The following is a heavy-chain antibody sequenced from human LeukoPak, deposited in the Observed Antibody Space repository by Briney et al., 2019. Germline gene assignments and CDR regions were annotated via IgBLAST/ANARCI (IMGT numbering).Heavy chain of an antibody. CDR2: IYHSGST. CDR3: ARDGLLNAFDI. V-gene: IGHV4-30-2*01. CDR1: GGSISSGGYS. J-gene: IGHJ3*02. Sequence: QTLSLTCAVSGGSISSGGYSWSWIRQPPGKGLEWIGYIYHSGSTYYNPSLKSRVTISVDRSKNQFSLKLSSVTAADTAVYYCARDGLLNAFDIWGQGTMVTVSS. D-gene: IGHD5-18*01.